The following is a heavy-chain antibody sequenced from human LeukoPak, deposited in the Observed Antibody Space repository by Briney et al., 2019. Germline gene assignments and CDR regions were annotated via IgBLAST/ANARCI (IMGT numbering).Heavy chain of an antibody. CDR1: GFTFSDYY. CDR2: IDSSGGTI. V-gene: IGHV3-11*01. D-gene: IGHD3-22*01. J-gene: IGHJ4*02. Sequence: GGSLRLSCAASGFTFSDYYMTWIREAPGKGLEWISYIDSSGGTIYYADSVKGRFTISRDNAKNSLYLQMNSLRVEDTALYYCAKDLYCDSSGWAFDYWGQGTLVTVSS. CDR3: AKDLYCDSSGWAFDY.